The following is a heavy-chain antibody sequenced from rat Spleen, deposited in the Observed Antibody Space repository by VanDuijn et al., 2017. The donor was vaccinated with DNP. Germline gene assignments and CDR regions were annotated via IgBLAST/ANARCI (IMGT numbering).Heavy chain of an antibody. D-gene: IGHD1-7*01. CDR3: ARWTRYFDY. CDR2: ISYSGGT. J-gene: IGHJ2*01. V-gene: IGHV3-1*01. CDR1: GYSITSNY. Sequence: EVQLQESGSGLVKPSQSLSLTCSVTGYSITSNYWGWIRKFPGDKMEYIGHISYSGGTNYNPSFKSRISITRDTSKNHFFLHLNSVTTEDTATDYCARWTRYFDYWGQGVMVTVSS.